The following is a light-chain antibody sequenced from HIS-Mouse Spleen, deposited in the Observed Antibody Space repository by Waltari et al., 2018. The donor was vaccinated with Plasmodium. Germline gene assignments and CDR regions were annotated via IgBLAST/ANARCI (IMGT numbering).Light chain of an antibody. CDR1: SSDGGSYNL. Sequence: QSALTQPASVSGSPGQSITISCPGTSSDGGSYNLVSWYQQHPGKAPKLMIYEGSKRPSGVSNRFSGSKSGNTASLTISGLQAEDEADYYCCSYAGSRMVFGGGTKLTVL. CDR2: EGS. J-gene: IGLJ2*01. V-gene: IGLV2-23*01. CDR3: CSYAGSRMV.